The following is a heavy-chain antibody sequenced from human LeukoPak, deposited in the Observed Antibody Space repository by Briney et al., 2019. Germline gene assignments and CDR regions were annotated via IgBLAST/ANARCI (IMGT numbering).Heavy chain of an antibody. CDR2: ISAYNGNT. D-gene: IGHD1-26*01. J-gene: IGHJ4*02. CDR3: ARDRRYSGSYTRPYYFDY. Sequence: ASVKVSCKASGYTFTSYGISWVRQAPGQGLEWMGWISAYNGNTNYAQKLQGRVTMTTDTSTSTAYMELRSPRSDDTAVYYCARDRRYSGSYTRPYYFDYWGQGTLVTVSS. CDR1: GYTFTSYG. V-gene: IGHV1-18*01.